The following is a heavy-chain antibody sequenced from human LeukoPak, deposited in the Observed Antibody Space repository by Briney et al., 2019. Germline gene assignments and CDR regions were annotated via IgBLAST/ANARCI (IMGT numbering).Heavy chain of an antibody. CDR2: IIPIFGTA. D-gene: IGHD2/OR15-2a*01. CDR3: ARAPPDNSSPAYYFDY. Sequence: SVKVSCKASGGTFSSYAISWVRQAPGQGLEWMGGIIPIFGTANYAQKFQGRVTITADESTSAAYVELSSLRSEDTAVYYCARAPPDNSSPAYYFDYWGQGTLVTVSS. V-gene: IGHV1-69*13. J-gene: IGHJ4*02. CDR1: GGTFSSYA.